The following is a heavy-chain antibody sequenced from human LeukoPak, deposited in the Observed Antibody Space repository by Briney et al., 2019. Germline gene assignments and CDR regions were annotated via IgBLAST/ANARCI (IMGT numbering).Heavy chain of an antibody. Sequence: ASVKVSCKASGYTFTSYAMHWVRQAPGQRLEWMGWINAGNGNTKYSQKFQGRVTITRDTSASTAYMELSSLRSEDTAVYYCARDVSPIVVVTATPGYWGQGTLVTVSS. CDR1: GYTFTSYA. CDR3: ARDVSPIVVVTATPGY. J-gene: IGHJ4*02. V-gene: IGHV1-3*01. CDR2: INAGNGNT. D-gene: IGHD2-21*02.